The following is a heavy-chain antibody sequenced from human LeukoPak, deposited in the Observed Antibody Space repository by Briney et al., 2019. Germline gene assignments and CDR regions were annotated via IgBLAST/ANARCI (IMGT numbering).Heavy chain of an antibody. Sequence: ASVKVSCKASGYTFTGYYMHWVRQAPGHGLEWMGWINPNSGGTNYAQKFQGRVTMTEDTSTDTAYMELSSLRSEDTAVYYCATDHGYSGYGHWAFDIWGQGTMVTVSS. V-gene: IGHV1-2*02. J-gene: IGHJ3*02. CDR1: GYTFTGYY. CDR2: INPNSGGT. D-gene: IGHD5-12*01. CDR3: ATDHGYSGYGHWAFDI.